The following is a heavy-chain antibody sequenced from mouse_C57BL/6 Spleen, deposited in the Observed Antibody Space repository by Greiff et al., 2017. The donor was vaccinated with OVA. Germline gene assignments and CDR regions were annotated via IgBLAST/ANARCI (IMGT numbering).Heavy chain of an antibody. CDR2: IDPEDGET. V-gene: IGHV14-2*01. Sequence: EVKLVESGAELVKPGASVKLSCTASGFNIKDYYMHWVKQRTEQGLEWIGRIDPEDGETKYAPKFQGKATITADTSSNTAYLQLRSLTSEDTAVYYCARDGSSYVRFAYWGQGTLVTVSA. CDR1: GFNIKDYY. CDR3: ARDGSSYVRFAY. J-gene: IGHJ3*01. D-gene: IGHD1-1*01.